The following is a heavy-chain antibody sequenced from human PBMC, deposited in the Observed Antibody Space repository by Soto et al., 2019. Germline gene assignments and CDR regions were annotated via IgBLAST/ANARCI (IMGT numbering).Heavy chain of an antibody. J-gene: IGHJ3*02. Sequence: EVQLVESGGGLVQPGGSLRLSCAASGFTFSSYAMHWVRQAPGKGLEYVSAISSNGGSTYYENSVKGRFTISRDNSKNTLYLQMGSLRAEDMAVYYCARDGLRQYAFDIWGQGTMVTVSS. CDR2: ISSNGGST. D-gene: IGHD4-17*01. V-gene: IGHV3-64*01. CDR1: GFTFSSYA. CDR3: ARDGLRQYAFDI.